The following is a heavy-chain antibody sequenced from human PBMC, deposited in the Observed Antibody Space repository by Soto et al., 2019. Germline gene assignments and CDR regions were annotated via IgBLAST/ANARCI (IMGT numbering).Heavy chain of an antibody. Sequence: GGALRVSCAASGFTLSSYAISVVRQAPGKGLEWVSAISAGGGNTYYRDSVKGRFTISRDNSKNTLYLQMNSLRAEDTAVYFCAQTTPSIHWFDPWGQGTLVTVSS. D-gene: IGHD1-1*01. CDR2: ISAGGGNT. CDR3: AQTTPSIHWFDP. J-gene: IGHJ5*02. CDR1: GFTLSSYA. V-gene: IGHV3-23*01.